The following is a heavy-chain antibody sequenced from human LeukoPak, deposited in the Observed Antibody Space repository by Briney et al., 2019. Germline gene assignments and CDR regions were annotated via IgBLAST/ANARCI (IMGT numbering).Heavy chain of an antibody. CDR2: INHSGST. Sequence: SETLSLTCAVYGGSFSGYYWSWIRQPPGKGLEWIGEINHSGSTNYNPSPKSRVTISVDTSKNQFSLKLSSVTAADTAVYYCARRRPVGSGRTNWFDPWGQGTLVTVSS. CDR3: ARRRPVGSGRTNWFDP. J-gene: IGHJ5*02. V-gene: IGHV4-34*01. D-gene: IGHD3-10*01. CDR1: GGSFSGYY.